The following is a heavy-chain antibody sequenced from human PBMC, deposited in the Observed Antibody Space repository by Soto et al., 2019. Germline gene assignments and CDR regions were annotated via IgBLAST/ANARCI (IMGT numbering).Heavy chain of an antibody. CDR3: ARDQVRVVVIIRVGYYYYGMDV. Sequence: QVQLVESGGGVVQPGRSLRLSCAASGFTFSSYAMHWVRQAPGKGLEWVAVISYDGSNKYYADSVKGRFTISRDNSKNTLYLQMNSLRAEDTAVYYCARDQVRVVVIIRVGYYYYGMDVWGQGTTVTVSS. J-gene: IGHJ6*02. V-gene: IGHV3-30-3*01. CDR1: GFTFSSYA. D-gene: IGHD3-22*01. CDR2: ISYDGSNK.